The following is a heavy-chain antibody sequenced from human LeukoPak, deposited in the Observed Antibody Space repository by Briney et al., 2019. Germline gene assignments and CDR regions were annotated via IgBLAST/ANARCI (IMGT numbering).Heavy chain of an antibody. CDR1: GFTFDDYG. CDR2: INWNGGNT. Sequence: GGSLRLSCAASGFTFDDYGMSWVRQAPGKGLEWVSGINWNGGNTGYADSVKGRFTISRDNAKNSLYLQMNSLRAEDTALYYCARPIDSSGFPHHAFDTWGQGTMVTVSS. J-gene: IGHJ3*02. V-gene: IGHV3-20*04. CDR3: ARPIDSSGFPHHAFDT. D-gene: IGHD3-22*01.